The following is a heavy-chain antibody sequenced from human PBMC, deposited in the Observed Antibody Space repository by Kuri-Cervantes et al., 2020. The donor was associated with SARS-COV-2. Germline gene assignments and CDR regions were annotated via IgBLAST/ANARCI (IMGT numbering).Heavy chain of an antibody. CDR3: ARHINGGFDP. V-gene: IGHV4-34*01. D-gene: IGHD2-8*01. CDR1: GGSFSGYY. Sequence: SETLSLTCAVYGGSFSGYYWSWIRQPPGKGLEWIGEINHSGSTNYNPSLKSRVTISVDTSKNQFSLKLSSVTAADTAVYYCARHINGGFDPWGQGTLVTVSS. CDR2: INHSGST. J-gene: IGHJ5*02.